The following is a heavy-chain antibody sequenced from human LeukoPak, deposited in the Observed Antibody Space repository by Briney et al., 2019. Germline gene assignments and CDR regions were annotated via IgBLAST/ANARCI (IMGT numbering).Heavy chain of an antibody. CDR3: ARVGDLGYCSGGSCYYLDY. Sequence: ASVKVSCKASGYTFTGYYMHWVRQAPGQGLEWMGWINPNSGGTNYAQKFQGRVTMTRDTSISTAYMELSRLRSDDTAVYYCARVGDLGYCSGGSCYYLDYWGQGTLVTVSS. V-gene: IGHV1-2*02. CDR2: INPNSGGT. D-gene: IGHD2-15*01. CDR1: GYTFTGYY. J-gene: IGHJ4*02.